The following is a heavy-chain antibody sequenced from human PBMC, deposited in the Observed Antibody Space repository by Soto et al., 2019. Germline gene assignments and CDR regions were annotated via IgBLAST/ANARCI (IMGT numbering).Heavy chain of an antibody. CDR1: GFTFSSYS. Sequence: GGSLRLSCAASGFTFSSYSMNWVRQAPGKGLEWVSSISSSSSYIYYADSVKGRFTISRDNAKNSLYLQMNSLRAEDTAVYYCARVLDYCSSTSCYAGGFWFDPWGQGTLVTVSS. D-gene: IGHD2-2*01. V-gene: IGHV3-21*01. J-gene: IGHJ5*02. CDR3: ARVLDYCSSTSCYAGGFWFDP. CDR2: ISSSSSYI.